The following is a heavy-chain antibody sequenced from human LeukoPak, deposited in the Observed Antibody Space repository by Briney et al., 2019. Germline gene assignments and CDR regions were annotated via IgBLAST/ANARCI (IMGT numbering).Heavy chain of an antibody. V-gene: IGHV4-39*02. CDR3: ARLWIVATWFDA. Sequence: SETLSLTCTVSNGSMSSDSYYWAWVRQPPGKGLEWIGTIFYSGKTYYSASLKSRVTVSLDTSKKNFSLRLSSVTAADTAVYYCARLWIVATWFDAWGQGALVTVSS. CDR2: IFYSGKT. D-gene: IGHD2-2*03. CDR1: NGSMSSDSYY. J-gene: IGHJ5*02.